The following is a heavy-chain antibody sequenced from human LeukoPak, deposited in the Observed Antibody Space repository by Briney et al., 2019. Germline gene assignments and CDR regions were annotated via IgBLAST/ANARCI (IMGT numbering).Heavy chain of an antibody. CDR2: FDPEDGET. CDR1: GYTLTELS. V-gene: IGHV1-24*01. D-gene: IGHD3-22*01. CDR3: ATAILDYYDSSGYKRWFDP. J-gene: IGHJ5*02. Sequence: ASVKVSRKVSGYTLTELSMHWVRQAPGKGLEWVGGFDPEDGETIYAQKFQGRVTMTEDTSTDTAYMELRSLRSEDTAVYYCATAILDYYDSSGYKRWFDPWGQGTLVTVSS.